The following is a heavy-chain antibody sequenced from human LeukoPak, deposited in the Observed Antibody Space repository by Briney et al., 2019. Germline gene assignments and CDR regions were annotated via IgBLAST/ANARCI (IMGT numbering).Heavy chain of an antibody. CDR2: INPSGST. D-gene: IGHD1-7*01. Sequence: SETLSLTCAVYGGSFSGYHWTWIRQSPGKGLEWIGDINPSGSTYYNPSLKSRLTISVDTSKNQFSLKLRSVTAADTAVYYCARGGIDVAGTLDSWGQGTPVTVSS. V-gene: IGHV4-34*01. CDR3: ARGGIDVAGTLDS. J-gene: IGHJ4*02. CDR1: GGSFSGYH.